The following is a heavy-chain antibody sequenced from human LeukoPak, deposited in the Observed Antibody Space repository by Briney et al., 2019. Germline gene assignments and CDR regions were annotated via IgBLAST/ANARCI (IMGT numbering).Heavy chain of an antibody. CDR2: ISPSGGST. CDR3: ARDHGLRYFDWLGGGYGMDV. Sequence: ASVKVSCKASGYTFTSYYMHWVRQAPGQGLEWMGIISPSGGSTSYAQKFQGRVTMTRDTSTSTVYMELSSLRSEDTAVYYCARDHGLRYFDWLGGGYGMDVWGQGTTVTVSS. D-gene: IGHD3-9*01. CDR1: GYTFTSYY. V-gene: IGHV1-46*01. J-gene: IGHJ6*02.